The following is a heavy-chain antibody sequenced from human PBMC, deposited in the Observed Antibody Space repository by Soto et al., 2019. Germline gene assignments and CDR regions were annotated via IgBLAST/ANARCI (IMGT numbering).Heavy chain of an antibody. CDR1: GFTVSNNY. D-gene: IGHD3-10*01. CDR2: IYSGGYT. J-gene: IGHJ4*02. CDR3: AKRPGGGGY. V-gene: IGHV3-53*01. Sequence: EVQLVESGGGLIQPGGSLRLSCAVSGFTVSNNYMSWVRQAPGKGLEGVSVIYSGGYTAYGDSVKGRFTISRDNSKNTPYSKKKGPGSSGPGVYLCAKRPGGGGYWGQGTLVTVSS.